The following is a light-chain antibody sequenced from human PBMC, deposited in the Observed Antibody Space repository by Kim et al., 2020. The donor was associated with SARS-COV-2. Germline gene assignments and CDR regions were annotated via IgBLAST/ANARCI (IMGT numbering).Light chain of an antibody. V-gene: IGKV3-15*01. J-gene: IGKJ5*01. Sequence: PGERAPLSCRASQNVNTNLAWDQQIPGQAPRLLLYAASTRVAGIPARFSGSGSGTEFTITITSLQSEDFAIYYCQQYNTWPPVTFGQGTRLEIK. CDR1: QNVNTN. CDR2: AAS. CDR3: QQYNTWPPVT.